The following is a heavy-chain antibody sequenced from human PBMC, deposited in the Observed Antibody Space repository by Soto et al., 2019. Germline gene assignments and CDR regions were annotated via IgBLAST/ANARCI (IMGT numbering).Heavy chain of an antibody. CDR2: INHSGST. V-gene: IGHV4-34*01. J-gene: IGHJ4*02. CDR3: ARGFGAPGIAAAGKDDY. Sequence: QVQLQQWGAGLLKPSETLSLTCAVYGGSCSGYYWSWIRQPPGKGLELIGEINHSGSTNYNPSLKSRVTISVDTSKNQFSLKLSSVTAADTAVYYCARGFGAPGIAAAGKDDYWGQGTLVTVSS. CDR1: GGSCSGYY. D-gene: IGHD6-13*01.